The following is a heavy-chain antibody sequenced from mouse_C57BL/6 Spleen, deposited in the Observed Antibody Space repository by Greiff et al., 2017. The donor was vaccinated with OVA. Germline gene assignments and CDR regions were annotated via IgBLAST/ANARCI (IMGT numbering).Heavy chain of an antibody. CDR1: GYSFTGYF. CDR2: INPYNGDT. D-gene: IGHD2-4*01. J-gene: IGHJ4*01. Sequence: VQLQQSGPELVKPGDSVKISCKASGYSFTGYFMNWVMQSHGKSLEWIGRINPYNGDTFYNQKFKGKATLTVDKSSSTAHMELRSLTSEDSAVYYCARDYYDYGHYYAMDYWGQGTSVTVSS. V-gene: IGHV1-20*01. CDR3: ARDYYDYGHYYAMDY.